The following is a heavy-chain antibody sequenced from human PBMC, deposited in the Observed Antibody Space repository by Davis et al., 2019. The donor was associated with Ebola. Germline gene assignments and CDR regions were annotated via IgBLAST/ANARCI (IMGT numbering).Heavy chain of an antibody. D-gene: IGHD2-8*02. CDR1: GFIFSNYA. V-gene: IGHV3-23*01. Sequence: GESLKISCAASGFIFSNYAMSWVRQAPGGGLEWVAGISVTGADIKYADSVKGRFTISRDNSKNTLSLQMDSLRADDTAVYYCAKSFLITGSHMSEFRGVDYWGQGTVVTVSS. J-gene: IGHJ4*02. CDR2: ISVTGADI. CDR3: AKSFLITGSHMSEFRGVDY.